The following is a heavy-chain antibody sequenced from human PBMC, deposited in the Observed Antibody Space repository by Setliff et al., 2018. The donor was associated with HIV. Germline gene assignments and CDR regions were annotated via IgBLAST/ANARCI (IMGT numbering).Heavy chain of an antibody. D-gene: IGHD3-3*01. CDR2: IYYTGRT. CDR1: GGSIDNYY. CDR3: VRHLLDYNFWSGYSTQNCFNY. Sequence: PSETLSLTCSVSGGSIDNYYGSWIRQSPGKGLEWIGHIYYTGRTNYNPSLQSRVNMSVDTSKNQLSLNLTSVTAADAAIYYCVRHLLDYNFWSGYSTQNCFNYWGQGALVTVSS. V-gene: IGHV4-59*08. J-gene: IGHJ4*02.